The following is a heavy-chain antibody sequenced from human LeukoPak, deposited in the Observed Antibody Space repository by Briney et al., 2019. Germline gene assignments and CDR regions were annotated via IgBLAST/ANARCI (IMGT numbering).Heavy chain of an antibody. CDR3: ARGGGAYCGGDCHRNFDY. Sequence: GGSLRLSCTASGFTVSNNYMSWVRQAPGKGLEWVSVIYSGGSTYYTDSVMGRFTISRDNSKDTLYLQMDGLRAEDTAVYYCARGGGAYCGGDCHRNFDYWGQGTLITVSS. CDR2: IYSGGST. J-gene: IGHJ4*02. D-gene: IGHD2-21*02. V-gene: IGHV3-53*01. CDR1: GFTVSNNY.